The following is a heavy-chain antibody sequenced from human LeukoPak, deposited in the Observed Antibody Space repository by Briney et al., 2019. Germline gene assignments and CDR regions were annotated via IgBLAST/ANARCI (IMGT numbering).Heavy chain of an antibody. CDR3: AREDSPGGGCYFDY. CDR2: INPNSGGT. D-gene: IGHD2-15*01. V-gene: IGHV1-2*02. Sequence: ASVKASCKASGYTFTGYYMHWVRQAPGQGLEWMGWINPNSGGTNYAQKFQGRVTMTRDTSISTAYMELSSLRSDYTAVYYCAREDSPGGGCYFDYWGQGTLVTVSS. CDR1: GYTFTGYY. J-gene: IGHJ4*02.